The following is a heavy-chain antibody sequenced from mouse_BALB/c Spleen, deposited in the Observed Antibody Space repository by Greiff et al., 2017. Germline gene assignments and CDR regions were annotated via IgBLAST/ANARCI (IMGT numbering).Heavy chain of an antibody. CDR1: GFSLTGYG. V-gene: IGHV2-6-7*01. CDR3: ARDRDLRRAWFAY. CDR2: IWGDGST. D-gene: IGHD2-12*01. Sequence: VQLQESGPGLVAPSQSLSITCTVSGFSLTGYGVNWVRQPPGKGLEWLGMIWGDGSTDYNSALKSRLSISKDNSKSQVFLKMNSLQTDDTARYYCARDRDLRRAWFAYWGQGTLVTVSA. J-gene: IGHJ3*01.